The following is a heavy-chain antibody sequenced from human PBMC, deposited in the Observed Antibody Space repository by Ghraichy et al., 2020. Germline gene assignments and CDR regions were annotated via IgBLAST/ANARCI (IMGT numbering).Heavy chain of an antibody. CDR3: ARHENILVVTAARAFDI. CDR2: IYYYWNT. V-gene: IGHV4-39*01. Sequence: SETLSLTCTFSGGSISSSSYFWGLIRQPPGKGLEWIGSIYYYWNTYYNPSLKSRVTISVDTSKNQFSLKLSSVTAADTAVYYCARHENILVVTAARAFDIWGQGTMVTVSS. D-gene: IGHD2-21*02. CDR1: GGSISSSSYF. J-gene: IGHJ3*02.